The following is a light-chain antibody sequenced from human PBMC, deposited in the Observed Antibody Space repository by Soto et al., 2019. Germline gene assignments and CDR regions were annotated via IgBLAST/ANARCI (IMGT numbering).Light chain of an antibody. J-gene: IGKJ3*01. V-gene: IGKV1-12*01. CDR3: QQDNSFPFT. CDR2: GAF. CDR1: QGISSW. Sequence: DIQMTQSPSSVSASVGDRVTITCRASQGISSWLAWYQQKPGKAPKLLIYGAFSLQSGAPSRFGGSGSGTDFTLTIGGLQPEDFATYYCQQDNSFPFTFGPGTKVDIK.